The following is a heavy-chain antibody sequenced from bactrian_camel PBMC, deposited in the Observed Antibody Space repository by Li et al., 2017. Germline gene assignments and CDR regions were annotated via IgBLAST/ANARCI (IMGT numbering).Heavy chain of an antibody. CDR1: GYTYNRNC. J-gene: IGHJ4*01. Sequence: HVQLVESGGGSVQAGGSLRLSCAASGYTYNRNCMAWFRQAPGKEPEGVARIYTGSGNTYYADSVKGRFTISQDNAKNTVYLQMNSLKPEDTAMYYCAARGLYCYTKLSVADLTYWGQGTQVTVS. CDR3: AARGLYCYTKLSVADLTY. V-gene: IGHV3S1*01. D-gene: IGHD2*01. CDR2: IYTGSGNT.